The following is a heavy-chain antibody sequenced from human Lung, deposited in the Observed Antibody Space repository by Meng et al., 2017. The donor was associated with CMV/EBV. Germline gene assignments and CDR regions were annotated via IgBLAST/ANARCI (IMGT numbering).Heavy chain of an antibody. CDR2: MNPSGGST. CDR3: ATPRGYSYGPLGH. CDR1: GYTFTSHY. J-gene: IGHJ4*02. D-gene: IGHD5-18*01. Sequence: ASXXVSXKASGYTFTSHYMHWVRQAPGQGLEWMGIMNPSGGSTSYAQKFQGRVTMTSDTATSTVYMELSSLRSEDTAVYYCATPRGYSYGPLGHWGQGTLVTVS. V-gene: IGHV1-46*01.